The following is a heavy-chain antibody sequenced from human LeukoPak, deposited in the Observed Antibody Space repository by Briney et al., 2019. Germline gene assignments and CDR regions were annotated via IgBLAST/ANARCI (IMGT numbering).Heavy chain of an antibody. V-gene: IGHV3-7*01. CDR3: ATSDDSSGSD. CDR1: GFTFSGYW. Sequence: PGGSLRLSCAASGFTFSGYWMSRVRQAPGKGLEWVANIDGSVKHYVDSAKGRFTISRDNAKNSLYLQMNYLRAEDTALYYCATSDDSSGSDWGQGTLVTVSS. D-gene: IGHD3-22*01. CDR2: IDGSVK. J-gene: IGHJ4*02.